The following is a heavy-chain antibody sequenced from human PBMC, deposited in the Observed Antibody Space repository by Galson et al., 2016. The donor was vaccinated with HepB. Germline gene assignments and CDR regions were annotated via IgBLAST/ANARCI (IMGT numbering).Heavy chain of an antibody. CDR3: AKVLTGWDY. Sequence: SLRLSCAASGFTFSSYAMSWVRQVPGKGLEWVSTISGSGVSTYYADSVKGRFTISRDNSQNTLYLQMNSLRAEDTALYYCAKVLTGWDYWGQGALVTVSS. V-gene: IGHV3-23*01. D-gene: IGHD3-9*01. CDR2: ISGSGVST. J-gene: IGHJ4*02. CDR1: GFTFSSYA.